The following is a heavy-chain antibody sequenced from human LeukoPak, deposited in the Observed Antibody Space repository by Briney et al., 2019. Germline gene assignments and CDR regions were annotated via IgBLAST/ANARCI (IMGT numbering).Heavy chain of an antibody. Sequence: GASVKVSCKASGYTFTDYFIHWVRQAPGQGLEWMGWVNPHSGGRNLAQKFQGRVTMTRDTSISTAYMELSRLRSDDTAVYYCARVDDILTGPYHDAFDIWGQGTMVTVSS. CDR3: ARVDDILTGPYHDAFDI. J-gene: IGHJ3*02. D-gene: IGHD3-9*01. CDR2: VNPHSGGR. CDR1: GYTFTDYF. V-gene: IGHV1-2*02.